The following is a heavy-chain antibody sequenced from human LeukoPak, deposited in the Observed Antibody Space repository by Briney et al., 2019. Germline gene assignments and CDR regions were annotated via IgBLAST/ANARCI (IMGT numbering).Heavy chain of an antibody. V-gene: IGHV4-34*01. CDR3: ARRRFGELAGYYYYYMDV. CDR2: INHSGST. J-gene: IGHJ6*03. CDR1: GGSFSGYY. Sequence: PSETLSLTCAVYGGSFSGYYWSWIRQPPGKGLEWIGEINHSGSTNYNPSLKSRVTISVDTSKNQFSLKLSSVTAADTAVYYCARRRFGELAGYYYYYMDVWGKGTTVTISS. D-gene: IGHD3-10*01.